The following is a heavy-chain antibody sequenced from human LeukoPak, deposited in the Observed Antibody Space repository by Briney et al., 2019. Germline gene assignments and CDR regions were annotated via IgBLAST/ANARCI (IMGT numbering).Heavy chain of an antibody. J-gene: IGHJ5*02. CDR2: ISSSSSYI. CDR3: ARVAVVVPAAIGWFDP. V-gene: IGHV3-21*01. D-gene: IGHD2-2*01. CDR1: GFTFSSYS. Sequence: GGSLRLSCAASGFTFSSYSMNWVRQAPGKGLEWVSSISSSSSYIYYADSVKGRFTISRDNAKNSLYLQMNSLRAEDTAVYYRARVAVVVPAAIGWFDPWGQGTLVTVSS.